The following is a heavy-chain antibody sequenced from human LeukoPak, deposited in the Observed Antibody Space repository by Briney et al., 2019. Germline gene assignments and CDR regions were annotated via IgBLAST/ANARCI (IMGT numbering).Heavy chain of an antibody. CDR1: GGSISSYY. CDR3: ARHLQPYSSGWYGPYYYYGMDV. D-gene: IGHD6-19*01. V-gene: IGHV4-59*08. CDR2: IYYSGST. J-gene: IGHJ6*02. Sequence: SDTLSLTCTVSGGSISSYYWSWIRQPPGKGLEWIGYIYYSGSTNYNPSLKSRVAISVDTSKNQFSLKLSSVTAADTAVYYCARHLQPYSSGWYGPYYYYGMDVWGQGTTVTVSS.